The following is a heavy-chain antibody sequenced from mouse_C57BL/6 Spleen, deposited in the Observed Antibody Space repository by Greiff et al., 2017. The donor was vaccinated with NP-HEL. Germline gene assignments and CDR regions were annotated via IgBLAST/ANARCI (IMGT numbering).Heavy chain of an antibody. CDR3: ARVGGIDWYFDV. J-gene: IGHJ1*03. CDR2: INYDGSST. Sequence: EVQLVESEGGLVQPGSSMKLSCTASGFTFSDYYMAWVRQVPEKGLEWVANINYDGSSTYYLDSLKSRFIISRDNAKNILYLQMSSLKSEDTATYYCARVGGIDWYFDVWGTGTTVTVSS. V-gene: IGHV5-16*01. CDR1: GFTFSDYY.